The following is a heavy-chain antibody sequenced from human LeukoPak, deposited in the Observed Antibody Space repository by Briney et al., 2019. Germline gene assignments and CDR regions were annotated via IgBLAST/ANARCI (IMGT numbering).Heavy chain of an antibody. J-gene: IGHJ4*02. D-gene: IGHD2-21*02. Sequence: GGSLRLSFAASGFTFSNYEMNWVRQAPGKGLEWVSYITGSGNSINYADSVRGRSTISRDNAGNSLYLQMNSLRAEDTAVYYCARESARCGGDCNDYWGQGGLVAVSS. CDR1: GFTFSNYE. V-gene: IGHV3-48*03. CDR3: ARESARCGGDCNDY. CDR2: ITGSGNSI.